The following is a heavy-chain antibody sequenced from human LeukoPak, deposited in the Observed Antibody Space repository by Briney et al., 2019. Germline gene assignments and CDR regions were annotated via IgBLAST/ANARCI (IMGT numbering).Heavy chain of an antibody. Sequence: GGSLRLSCAASGFSFSTYSMNWVRQAPGKGLEWVSYISSSSRTTYYGDSVKGRFTISRDNAKNSLYLQMNSLRAEDTAVYYCASETGDDGYTPPYYFNYWGQGTLVTVSS. D-gene: IGHD5-24*01. V-gene: IGHV3-48*04. CDR3: ASETGDDGYTPPYYFNY. CDR2: ISSSSRTT. CDR1: GFSFSTYS. J-gene: IGHJ4*02.